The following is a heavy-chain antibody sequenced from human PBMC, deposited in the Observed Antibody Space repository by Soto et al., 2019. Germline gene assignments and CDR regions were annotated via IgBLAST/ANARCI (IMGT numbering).Heavy chain of an antibody. Sequence: QVQQLESGPGLVKPWDTLSLTCTVSGAYVSDFSWSWIRQPAGKGLEWIGRITVNGITQYTPSFRSRVTMSIDTSRNQFSLKLQAANAADTGLYYRAGESGENWNYEAPWGPGNLVTVSS. D-gene: IGHD1-7*01. V-gene: IGHV4-4*07. CDR1: GAYVSDFS. J-gene: IGHJ5*02. CDR2: ITVNGIT. CDR3: AGESGENWNYEAP.